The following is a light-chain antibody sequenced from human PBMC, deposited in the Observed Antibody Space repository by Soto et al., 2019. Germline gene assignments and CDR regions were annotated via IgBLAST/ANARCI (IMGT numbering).Light chain of an antibody. CDR1: QGIRND. CDR2: TAS. Sequence: DIQMTQSPSSLSASVGDRVTITCRASQGIRNDLSWYQQKPGKAPKRLIYTASSLQSGVPSRFSGSGSGTEFTLTISRLQAEDFATYYCLQHNTYPLTFGQGTKVDIK. J-gene: IGKJ1*01. V-gene: IGKV1-17*01. CDR3: LQHNTYPLT.